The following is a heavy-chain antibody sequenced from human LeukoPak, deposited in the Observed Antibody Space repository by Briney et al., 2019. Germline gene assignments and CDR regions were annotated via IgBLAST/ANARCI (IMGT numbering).Heavy chain of an antibody. CDR3: ARGVGDYYGSSFGWFDP. D-gene: IGHD3-10*01. CDR2: IYYSGST. V-gene: IGHV4-59*01. J-gene: IGHJ5*02. Sequence: SETLSLTCTVSGGSISSYYWSWIRQPPGKGLEWIGYIYYSGSTNYNPSLKSRVTISVDTSKNQFSLKLSSVTAADTAVYYCARGVGDYYGSSFGWFDPWGQGTLVTVSS. CDR1: GGSISSYY.